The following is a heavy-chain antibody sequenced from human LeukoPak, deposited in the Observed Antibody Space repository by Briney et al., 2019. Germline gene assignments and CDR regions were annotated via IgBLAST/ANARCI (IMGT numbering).Heavy chain of an antibody. D-gene: IGHD3-22*01. CDR2: IWYDGSNK. CDR1: GFTFCSYG. J-gene: IGHJ4*02. Sequence: GRSLRLSCAASGFTFCSYGMHWVRQAPGKGLEWVAVIWYDGSNKYYADSVKGRFTISRDNSKNTLYLQMNSLRAEDTAVYYCARGYYDSSGYAPPNYWGQGTLVTVSS. CDR3: ARGYYDSSGYAPPNY. V-gene: IGHV3-33*01.